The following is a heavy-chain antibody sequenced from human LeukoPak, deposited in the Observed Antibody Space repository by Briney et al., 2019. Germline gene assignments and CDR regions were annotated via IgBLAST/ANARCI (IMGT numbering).Heavy chain of an antibody. Sequence: SETLSLTCTVSGGSISSSSYYWGWIRQPPGKGLEWIGSIYYSGSSYYNPSLKSRVTISVDTSKNQFSLKLSSVTAADTAVYYCARPGYSSSWGIDYWGQGTLVTVSS. CDR2: IYYSGSS. J-gene: IGHJ4*02. CDR1: GGSISSSSYY. CDR3: ARPGYSSSWGIDY. D-gene: IGHD6-13*01. V-gene: IGHV4-39*01.